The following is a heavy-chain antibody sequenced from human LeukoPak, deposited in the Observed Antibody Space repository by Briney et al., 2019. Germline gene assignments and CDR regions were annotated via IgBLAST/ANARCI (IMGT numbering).Heavy chain of an antibody. CDR2: ISAYNGNT. Sequence: ASVTASCTASGYTFTSYGISWVRQAPGQGLEWMGWISAYNGNTNYAQKLQGRVTMTTDTSTSTAYMELRSLRSDDTAVYYCARDRFLEWLSYWGQGTLVTVSS. V-gene: IGHV1-18*01. J-gene: IGHJ4*02. D-gene: IGHD3-3*01. CDR1: GYTFTSYG. CDR3: ARDRFLEWLSY.